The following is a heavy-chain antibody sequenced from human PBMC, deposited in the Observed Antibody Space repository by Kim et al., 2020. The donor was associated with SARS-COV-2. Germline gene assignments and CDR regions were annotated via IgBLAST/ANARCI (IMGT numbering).Heavy chain of an antibody. D-gene: IGHD2-21*02. Sequence: GGSLRLSCAASGFTFGTYWMSWVRQAPGKGLEWVANIKEDESEKYYVDSVKGRFTISRDNAKNSLYLQMNTLTAEDTGVYYCARQMVTGTGASSYGVDVWGQGTTVNVSS. V-gene: IGHV3-7*03. CDR3: ARQMVTGTGASSYGVDV. CDR1: GFTFGTYW. CDR2: IKEDESEK. J-gene: IGHJ6*02.